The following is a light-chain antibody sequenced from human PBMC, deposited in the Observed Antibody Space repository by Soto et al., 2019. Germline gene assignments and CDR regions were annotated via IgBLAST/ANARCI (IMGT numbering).Light chain of an antibody. CDR3: QQYYSRVPLT. J-gene: IGKJ3*01. CDR2: DAS. Sequence: DNKMTQSPSSLSASVGDRVTITCQASLDITNYLNWYQQKPGKAPKLLIYDASNLETGVPSRFSGGGSGTYFTFTITSLQPEDVATYYCQQYYSRVPLTFCPGTKVNIK. V-gene: IGKV1-33*01. CDR1: LDITNY.